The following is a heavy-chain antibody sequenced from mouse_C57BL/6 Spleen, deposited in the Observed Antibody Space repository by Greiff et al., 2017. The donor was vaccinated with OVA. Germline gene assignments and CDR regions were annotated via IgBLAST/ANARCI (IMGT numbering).Heavy chain of an antibody. V-gene: IGHV1-80*01. D-gene: IGHD2-4*01. CDR1: GYAFSSYW. Sequence: VQLQQSGAELVKPGASVKISCKASGYAFSSYWMNWVKQRPGKGLEWIGQIYPGDGDTNYNGKFKGKATLTADKSSSTAYMQLSSLTSEDSAVYFCAVYYDYDAVFDYWGQGTTLTVSS. J-gene: IGHJ2*01. CDR3: AVYYDYDAVFDY. CDR2: IYPGDGDT.